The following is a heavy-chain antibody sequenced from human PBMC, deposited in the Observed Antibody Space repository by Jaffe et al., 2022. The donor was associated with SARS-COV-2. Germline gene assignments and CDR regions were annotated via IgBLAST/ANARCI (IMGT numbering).Heavy chain of an antibody. Sequence: EVQLVESGGGLVKPGGSLRLSCAASGFTFSSYSMNWVRQAPGKGLEWVSSISSSSSYIYYADSVKGRFTISRDNAKNSLYLQMNSLRAEDTAVYYCARALFIFGYGDHGRAFDIWGQGTMVTVSS. CDR1: GFTFSSYS. J-gene: IGHJ3*02. V-gene: IGHV3-21*01. CDR2: ISSSSSYI. D-gene: IGHD4-17*01. CDR3: ARALFIFGYGDHGRAFDI.